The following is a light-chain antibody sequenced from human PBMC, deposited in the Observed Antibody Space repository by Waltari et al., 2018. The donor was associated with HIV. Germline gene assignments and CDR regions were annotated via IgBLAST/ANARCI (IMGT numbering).Light chain of an antibody. CDR3: QSDDNNNVL. V-gene: IGLV6-57*01. J-gene: IGLJ2*01. Sequence: NFMLTQPHSVSESPGKTVTISCTRSSGNIASSYMQWYQQRAGKSPTAVIYENKERPSGVPDRFSGSIDSSSNAASLSSAGLKTEDEADYYWQSDDNNNVLFGGGTKLTVL. CDR1: SGNIASSY. CDR2: ENK.